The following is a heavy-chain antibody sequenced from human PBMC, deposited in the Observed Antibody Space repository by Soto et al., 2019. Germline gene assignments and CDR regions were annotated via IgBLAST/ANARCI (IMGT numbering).Heavy chain of an antibody. V-gene: IGHV4-30-2*01. D-gene: IGHD6-6*01. CDR2: IYHSGST. J-gene: IGHJ5*02. CDR3: ARVRLVRGWFDP. Sequence: SETLSLTCAVSGGSISSGGYSWSWIRQPPGKGLEWIGYIYHSGSTYYNPSLKSRVTISVDRSKNQFSLKLSSVTAADTAVYYCARVRLVRGWFDPWGQGTLVTVYS. CDR1: GGSISSGGYS.